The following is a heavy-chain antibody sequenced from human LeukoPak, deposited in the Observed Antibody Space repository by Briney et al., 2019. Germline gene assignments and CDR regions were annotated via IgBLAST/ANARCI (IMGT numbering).Heavy chain of an antibody. CDR1: GFTFSSYG. CDR3: ASQAGYYDSSGYYKDAFDI. D-gene: IGHD3-22*01. Sequence: GGSLRLSCAASGFTFSSYGMSWVRQAPGKGLEWVSSISSSSSYIYYADSVKGRFTISRDNAKNSLYLQMNSLRAEDTAVYYCASQAGYYDSSGYYKDAFDIWGQGTMVTVSS. CDR2: ISSSSSYI. J-gene: IGHJ3*02. V-gene: IGHV3-21*01.